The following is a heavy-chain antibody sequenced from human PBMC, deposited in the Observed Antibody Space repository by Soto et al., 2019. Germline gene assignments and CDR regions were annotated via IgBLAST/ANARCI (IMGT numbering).Heavy chain of an antibody. V-gene: IGHV2-26*01. J-gene: IGHJ5*02. CDR2: IDSSGEK. Sequence: QVTLKESGPVLVKPTETLTLRCTVSGLSITDSEMGVSWIRQPPGKALEWLAHIDSSGEKCYRTFLKSRLTISKDTSKSQIVLIMTNMDPADTATYYCARRHLAVAVSPWFDPWGQGILVTVSS. D-gene: IGHD6-19*01. CDR1: GLSITDSEMG. CDR3: ARRHLAVAVSPWFDP.